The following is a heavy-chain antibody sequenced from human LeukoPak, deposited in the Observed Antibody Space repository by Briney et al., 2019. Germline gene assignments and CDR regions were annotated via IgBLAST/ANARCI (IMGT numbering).Heavy chain of an antibody. Sequence: AGSLRLSCAASGFTFSTYGMHWVRQAPGKGLEWVAVISYDGSNKYSADSVKGRFTISRDNSKNTLYLQMNSLRAEDTAVYYCAKAQTDYSTSSTDFDYWGQGSLVTVSS. CDR3: AKAQTDYSTSSTDFDY. V-gene: IGHV3-30*18. J-gene: IGHJ4*02. D-gene: IGHD6-6*01. CDR2: ISYDGSNK. CDR1: GFTFSTYG.